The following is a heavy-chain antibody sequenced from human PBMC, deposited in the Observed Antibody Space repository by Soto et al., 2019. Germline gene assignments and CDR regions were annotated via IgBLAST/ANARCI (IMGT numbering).Heavy chain of an antibody. V-gene: IGHV3-11*01. CDR2: ISTSVTII. J-gene: IGHJ4*02. CDR3: ARAGGSGWSLDY. D-gene: IGHD6-19*01. CDR1: GYIFSDYY. Sequence: QGQLVESGGGLVQPGGSLRLSCAASGYIFSDYYMTWIRQAPGKGLEWVSYISTSVTIISYADSVKGRFTISRDDAKNSLYRQMNSLRADDTAIYYGARAGGSGWSLDYGGQGPLVTVSS.